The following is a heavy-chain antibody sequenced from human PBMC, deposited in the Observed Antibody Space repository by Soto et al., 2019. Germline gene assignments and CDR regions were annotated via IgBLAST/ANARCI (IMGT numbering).Heavy chain of an antibody. CDR1: GFTFSSYA. Sequence: PGGSLRLSCAASGFTFSSYAMSWVRQAPGKGPEWVSAISGSDNSTYYADSVKGRFTISRDNSKNALYLQMSSLRADDTAVYYCAPMGVWGQGTTVTVSS. V-gene: IGHV3-23*01. J-gene: IGHJ6*02. CDR3: APMGV. CDR2: ISGSDNST.